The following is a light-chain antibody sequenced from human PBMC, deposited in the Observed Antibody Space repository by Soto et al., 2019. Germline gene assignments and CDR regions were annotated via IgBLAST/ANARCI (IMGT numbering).Light chain of an antibody. J-gene: IGLJ1*01. Sequence: QSVLTQPASVSGAPGQSITISCPGTSSDVGGYKYVSWYQQHPGKAPKLMIYDVSNRPSGVSNRFSGSKSGNTASLTISGLQAEDEADYYCSSYTSSSTQVFGTGTKVTVL. CDR2: DVS. CDR1: SSDVGGYKY. CDR3: SSYTSSSTQV. V-gene: IGLV2-14*01.